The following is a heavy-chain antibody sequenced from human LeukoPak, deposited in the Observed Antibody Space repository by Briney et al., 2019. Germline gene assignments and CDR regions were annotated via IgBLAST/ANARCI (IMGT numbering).Heavy chain of an antibody. V-gene: IGHV4-4*02. CDR1: GGSLSSSTW. CDR3: ARGYCTNGVCYLFDY. CDR2: IYHSGTT. Sequence: SGTLSLTCTVSGGSLSSSTWWNWVRQPPGKGLECIGQIYHSGTTNYNPSLKSRVSISVDESKSHFSLNMTSVTAADTAVYYCARGYCTNGVCYLFDYWGQGTLVTVSS. D-gene: IGHD2-8*01. J-gene: IGHJ4*02.